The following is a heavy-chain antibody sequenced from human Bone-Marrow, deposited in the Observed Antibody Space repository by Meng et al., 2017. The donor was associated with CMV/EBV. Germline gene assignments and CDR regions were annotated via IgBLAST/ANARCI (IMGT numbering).Heavy chain of an antibody. CDR3: ARWTHEELNWVDP. CDR2: ISSSSYI. Sequence: GESLKISCAASGFTFSSYSMNWVRQAPGKGLEWVSSISSSSYIYYADSVKGRFTISRDNAKNSLYLQMNSLRAEDTAVYYCARWTHEELNWVDPWGQGTLVTVSS. CDR1: GFTFSSYS. J-gene: IGHJ5*02. V-gene: IGHV3-21*01. D-gene: IGHD3-10*01.